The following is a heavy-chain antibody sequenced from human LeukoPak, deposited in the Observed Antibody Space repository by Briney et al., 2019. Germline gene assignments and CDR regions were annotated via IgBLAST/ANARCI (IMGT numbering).Heavy chain of an antibody. V-gene: IGHV3-48*01. D-gene: IGHD3-10*01. J-gene: IGHJ4*02. CDR3: ARASYYYGSGSYYFDY. CDR2: IRSSSSTI. CDR1: GFTFSSYS. Sequence: GGSLRLSCAASGFTFSSYSMNWVRQAPGKGLEWVSFIRSSSSTIYYADSVKGRFTISRDNAKNSLYLQVNTLRAEDTAVYYCARASYYYGSGSYYFDYWGQGTLVTVSS.